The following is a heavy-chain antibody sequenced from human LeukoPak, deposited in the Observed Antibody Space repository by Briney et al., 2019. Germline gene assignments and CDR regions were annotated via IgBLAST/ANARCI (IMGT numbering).Heavy chain of an antibody. D-gene: IGHD3-22*01. J-gene: IGHJ4*02. V-gene: IGHV1-58*02. CDR1: GFTFTSSA. Sequence: SVKVSCKASGFTFTSSAMQWVRQARGQRLEWIGWIVVGSGNTNYAQKFQERVTITRDMSTSTAYMELSSLRSEDAAVYYCAADLGEGSSGSDYWGQGTLVTVSS. CDR2: IVVGSGNT. CDR3: AADLGEGSSGSDY.